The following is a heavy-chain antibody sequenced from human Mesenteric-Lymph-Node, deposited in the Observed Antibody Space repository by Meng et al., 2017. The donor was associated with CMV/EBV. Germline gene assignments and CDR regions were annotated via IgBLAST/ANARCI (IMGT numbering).Heavy chain of an antibody. CDR1: TFTRYA. D-gene: IGHD3-10*01. CDR2: INAGNSNK. Sequence: TFTRYAMHWVLQAPGQRLEWMGWINAGNSNKKYSPKFQGRVTITRDTSASTAYMELSSLRSEDTAAYYCARLHYYGSGSSYWYFDLWGRGTLVTVSS. CDR3: ARLHYYGSGSSYWYFDL. J-gene: IGHJ2*01. V-gene: IGHV1-3*01.